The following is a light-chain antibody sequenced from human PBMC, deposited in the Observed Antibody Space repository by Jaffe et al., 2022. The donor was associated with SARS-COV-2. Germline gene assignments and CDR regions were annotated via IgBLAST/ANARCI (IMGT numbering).Light chain of an antibody. CDR2: SAS. J-gene: IGKJ5*01. Sequence: EIVMTQSPLSLPVTPGEPASISCRSSQSLLHSNGYNYLDWYLQKPGQSPQLLIYSASSRASGVPDRFSGSGSGTDFTLRISRVEAEDVGVYYCMQALQTPTFGQGTRLEIK. CDR1: QSLLHSNGYNY. V-gene: IGKV2-28*01. CDR3: MQALQTPT.